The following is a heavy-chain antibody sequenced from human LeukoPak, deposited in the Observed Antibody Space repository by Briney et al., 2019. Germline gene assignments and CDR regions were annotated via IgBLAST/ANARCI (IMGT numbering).Heavy chain of an antibody. V-gene: IGHV3-48*03. D-gene: IGHD3-10*01. CDR1: GFTFSNYE. Sequence: GGSLRLSCAASGFTFSNYEMNWVRQAPGKGLEWVSYISSSGNTIYYADSVKGRLTISRDNAKNSLYLQMNSLRAEDMAIYYCARDFYYGSGRFDYWGQGTLVSVSS. CDR3: ARDFYYGSGRFDY. J-gene: IGHJ4*02. CDR2: ISSSGNTI.